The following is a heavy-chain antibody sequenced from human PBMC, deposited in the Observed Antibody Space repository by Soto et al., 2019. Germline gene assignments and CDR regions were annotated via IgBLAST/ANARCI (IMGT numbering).Heavy chain of an antibody. CDR3: ARRGYSGYDFTVYYYYFMDV. CDR2: ISSSSSYI. CDR1: GFTFSSYS. J-gene: IGHJ6*03. V-gene: IGHV3-21*02. D-gene: IGHD5-12*01. Sequence: VQLVESGGGLVKPGGSLRLSCAASGFTFSSYSMNWVRQAPGKGLEWVSSISSSSSYIYYADSLKGRFTISKDNAKHPLFLQMNTLRAEETAVYYCARRGYSGYDFTVYYYYFMDVWGKGTTVTVSS.